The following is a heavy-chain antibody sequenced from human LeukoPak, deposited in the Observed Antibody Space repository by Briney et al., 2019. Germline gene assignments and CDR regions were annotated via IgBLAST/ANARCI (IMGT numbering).Heavy chain of an antibody. Sequence: PGGSLRLSCAASGFTVSSNYMSWVRQAPGKWLEWVSVIYSGGSTYYADSVKGRFTISRDNSKNTLYLQMNSLRAEDTAVYYCARAPIVVVPAVYYYYMDVWGKGTTVTVSS. D-gene: IGHD2-2*01. J-gene: IGHJ6*03. V-gene: IGHV3-66*02. CDR3: ARAPIVVVPAVYYYYMDV. CDR2: IYSGGST. CDR1: GFTVSSNY.